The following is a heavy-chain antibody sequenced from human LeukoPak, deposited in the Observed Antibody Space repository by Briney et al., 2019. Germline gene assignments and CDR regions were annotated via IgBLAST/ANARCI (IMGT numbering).Heavy chain of an antibody. J-gene: IGHJ4*02. V-gene: IGHV4-39*01. CDR1: GDSMNSGLSY. D-gene: IGHD3-9*01. CDR3: ARHLYDKTGRPLDS. Sequence: SETLSLTCSVSGDSMNSGLSYWAWIRQPPGKGLEWIGTIYYSGSTGSTFYNPSLKSRVTISVDTSKNQFSLNLSSVTAADKAIYYCARHLYDKTGRPLDSWGQGTLVTVSS. CDR2: IYYSGST.